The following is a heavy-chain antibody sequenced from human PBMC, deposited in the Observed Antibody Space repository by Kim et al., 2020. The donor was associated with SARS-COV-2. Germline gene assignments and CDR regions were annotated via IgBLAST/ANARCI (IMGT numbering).Heavy chain of an antibody. J-gene: IGHJ6*02. Sequence: SVKVSCKASGGTFSSYAISWVRQAPGQGLEWMGGIIPIFGTANYAQKFQGRVTITADESTSTAYMELSSLRSEETAVYYCARGGPELYYGMDVWGQGTTVTVSS. V-gene: IGHV1-69*13. CDR2: IIPIFGTA. CDR1: GGTFSSYA. CDR3: ARGGPELYYGMDV. D-gene: IGHD1-26*01.